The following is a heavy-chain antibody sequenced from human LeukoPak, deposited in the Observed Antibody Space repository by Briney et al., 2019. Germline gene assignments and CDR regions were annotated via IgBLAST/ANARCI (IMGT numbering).Heavy chain of an antibody. V-gene: IGHV1-18*01. Sequence: ASVKVSCKASGYTFANFAITWWQQAPGQGLKWRGWISVYNGNTNYAQNLQGRVTLTTDTSTSTAYMELRSLRSDDTALYYCARTCSSSSCYMVHWGQGTLVTVSS. J-gene: IGHJ4*02. CDR2: ISVYNGNT. CDR1: GYTFANFA. D-gene: IGHD2-2*02. CDR3: ARTCSSSSCYMVH.